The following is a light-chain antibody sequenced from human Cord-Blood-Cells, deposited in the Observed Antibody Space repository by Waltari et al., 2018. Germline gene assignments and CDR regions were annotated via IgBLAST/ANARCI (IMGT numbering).Light chain of an antibody. CDR1: SSDVGGYNY. Sequence: QSALTQPASVSGSPGQSITISCTGTSSDVGGYNYVSWYQQHPGKAPKLMIYDVSNRPSGVSNRFSGSKSGTTASRTISGLQAEDEADYYCSSYTSSSTVVFGGGTKLTIL. CDR2: DVS. J-gene: IGLJ2*01. CDR3: SSYTSSSTVV. V-gene: IGLV2-14*01.